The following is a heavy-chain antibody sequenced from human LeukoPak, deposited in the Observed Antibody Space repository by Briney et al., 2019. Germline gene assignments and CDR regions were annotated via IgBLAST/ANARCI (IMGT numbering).Heavy chain of an antibody. Sequence: SETLSLTCTVSGGSISSHYWSWIRQPPGKGLEWIGYIYYSGSTNYNTSLKSRVTISVDTSKNQFSLKLSSVTAADTAVYYCARAFWTPYSSFEETYFDYWGQGTLVTVSS. D-gene: IGHD6-6*01. J-gene: IGHJ4*02. CDR3: ARAFWTPYSSFEETYFDY. CDR1: GGSISSHY. V-gene: IGHV4-59*11. CDR2: IYYSGST.